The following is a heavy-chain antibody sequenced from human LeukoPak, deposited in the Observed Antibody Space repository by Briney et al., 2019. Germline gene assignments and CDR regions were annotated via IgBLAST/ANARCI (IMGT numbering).Heavy chain of an antibody. D-gene: IGHD3-16*01. CDR3: TRGGDSIWGTFNY. CDR2: IRDKTSGGTP. V-gene: IGHV3-49*04. J-gene: IGHJ4*02. CDR1: GFIFGDYY. Sequence: GGSLRLSCTASGFIFGDYYMSWVRQAPGRGLEWVALIRDKTSGGTPEYAASVRGRFSISRDDSKGVAYLQMNSLKTEDTATYFCTRGGDSIWGTFNYWGQGILVTVSS.